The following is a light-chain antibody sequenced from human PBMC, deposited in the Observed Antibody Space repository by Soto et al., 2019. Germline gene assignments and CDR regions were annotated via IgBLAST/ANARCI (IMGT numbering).Light chain of an antibody. CDR3: MQALQTPFT. J-gene: IGKJ3*01. Sequence: DIVMTQSPLSLPVTPGEPASISCRASQSPLHSNGFYYLDWYLQKPGQSPQLLIYLRSNRASGVPDRFTGSGSGTDFTLKISRVEAEDVGVYYCMQALQTPFTFGPGTKVDIK. CDR2: LRS. CDR1: QSPLHSNGFYY. V-gene: IGKV2-28*01.